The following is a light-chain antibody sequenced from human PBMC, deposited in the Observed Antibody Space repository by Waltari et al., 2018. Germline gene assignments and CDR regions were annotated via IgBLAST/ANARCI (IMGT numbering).Light chain of an antibody. CDR2: EGS. V-gene: IGLV2-23*01. J-gene: IGLJ2*01. Sequence: QSALTQPASVYGSPGQSITLHCTAGCNNLGNYYLIPWYQQHPGKAPKLVIFEGSKRPSGVSVRFSGSHSDNSASLTISGLQAEDEADYYCCSYGGRTTIFGGGTRLTVL. CDR3: CSYGGRTTI. CDR1: CNNLGNYYL.